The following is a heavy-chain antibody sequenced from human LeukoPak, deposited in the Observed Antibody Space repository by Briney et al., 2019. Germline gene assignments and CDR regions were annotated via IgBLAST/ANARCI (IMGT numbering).Heavy chain of an antibody. CDR3: AKKTSGKKLPFDY. J-gene: IGHJ4*02. Sequence: PGGSLRLSCGASGFNFSSHSMAWVRQAPGKGLEGVSSITGSGDSTYYADSLKGRFTISRDNSKTTLYLQMHSLRDEDTAVYYCAKKTSGKKLPFDYWGQGTLVTVSS. CDR2: ITGSGDST. D-gene: IGHD3-10*01. CDR1: GFNFSSHS. V-gene: IGHV3-23*01.